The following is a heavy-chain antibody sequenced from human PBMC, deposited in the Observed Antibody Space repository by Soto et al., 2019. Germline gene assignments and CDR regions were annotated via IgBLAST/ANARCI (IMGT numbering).Heavy chain of an antibody. V-gene: IGHV3-15*07. CDR2: IKSKTDGGTT. CDR3: ITLIVVVTGEYFNY. CDR1: GFTFSNAW. Sequence: EVQLVESGGGLVKPGGSLRLSCAASGFTFSNAWMNWVRQAPGKGLEWVGRIKSKTDGGTTDYAAPVKGRFTISRDDSKNTLYLQMNSLKTEDTAVYYCITLIVVVTGEYFNYWGQGTLVTVSS. D-gene: IGHD2-21*02. J-gene: IGHJ4*02.